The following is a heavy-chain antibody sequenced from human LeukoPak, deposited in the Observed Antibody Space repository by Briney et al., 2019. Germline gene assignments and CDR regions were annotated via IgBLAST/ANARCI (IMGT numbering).Heavy chain of an antibody. CDR2: IYYSGST. V-gene: IGHV4-59*01. Sequence: PSETLSLTCTVSGGSISSYYWSWIRQPPGKGLEWIGYIYYSGSTNYNPSLKSRVTISVDTSKNQFSLKLSSVTAADTAVYYCARETQYSNYAIFDYWGQGTLVTVSS. J-gene: IGHJ4*02. CDR1: GGSISSYY. CDR3: ARETQYSNYAIFDY. D-gene: IGHD4-11*01.